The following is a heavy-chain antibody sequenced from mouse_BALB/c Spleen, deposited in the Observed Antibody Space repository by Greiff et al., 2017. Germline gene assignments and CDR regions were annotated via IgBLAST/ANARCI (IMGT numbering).Heavy chain of an antibody. CDR2: ISYSGST. Sequence: EVQRVESGPGLVKPSQSLSLTCTVTGYSFTSDYVWYWIRQFPGNQLGWMGYISYSGSTSYNPSFKSRISITRDTSKNQFCLQLNSVTTEDTATYYCERGAVRRDWYFDDWGAGTTVTVSA. CDR3: ERGAVRRDWYFDD. D-gene: IGHD2-14*01. CDR1: GYSFTSDYV. J-gene: IGHJ1*01. V-gene: IGHV3-2*02.